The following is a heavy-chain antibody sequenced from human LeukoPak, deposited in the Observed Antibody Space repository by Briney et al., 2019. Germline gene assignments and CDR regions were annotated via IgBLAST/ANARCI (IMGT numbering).Heavy chain of an antibody. CDR3: AKDYDFWSGPGWFDP. CDR2: ISGSGGST. CDR1: GFTFSSYS. D-gene: IGHD3-3*01. J-gene: IGHJ5*02. Sequence: GGSLRLSCAASGFTFSSYSMNWVRQAPGKGLEWVSAISGSGGSTYYADSVKGRFTISRDNSKNTLYLQMNSLRAEDTAVYYCAKDYDFWSGPGWFDPWGQGTLVTVSS. V-gene: IGHV3-23*01.